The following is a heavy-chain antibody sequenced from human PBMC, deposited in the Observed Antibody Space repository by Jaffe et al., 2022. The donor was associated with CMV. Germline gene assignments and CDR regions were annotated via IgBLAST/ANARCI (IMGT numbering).Heavy chain of an antibody. CDR3: ARRHDYSNFPGWDWYFDL. CDR2: IYYSGST. J-gene: IGHJ2*01. V-gene: IGHV4-59*01. CDR1: GGSISSYY. D-gene: IGHD4-4*01. Sequence: QVQLQESGPGLVKPSETLSLTCTVSGGSISSYYWSWIRQPPGKGLEWIGYIYYSGSTNYNPSLKSRVTISVDTSKNQFSLKLSSVTAADTAVYYCARRHDYSNFPGWDWYFDLWGRGTLVTVSS.